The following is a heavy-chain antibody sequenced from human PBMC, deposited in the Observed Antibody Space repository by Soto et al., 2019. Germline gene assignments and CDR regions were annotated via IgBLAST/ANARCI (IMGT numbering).Heavy chain of an antibody. V-gene: IGHV1-18*01. Sequence: ASVKVSCKASGYTFTSYGISWVRQAPGQGLEWMGWISAYNGNTNYAQKLQGRVTMTTDTSTSTAYMELRSLRSDDTAVYYCARGDVVVPAASSPFDPWGQGTLVTVSS. CDR3: ARGDVVVPAASSPFDP. CDR1: GYTFTSYG. D-gene: IGHD2-2*01. CDR2: ISAYNGNT. J-gene: IGHJ5*02.